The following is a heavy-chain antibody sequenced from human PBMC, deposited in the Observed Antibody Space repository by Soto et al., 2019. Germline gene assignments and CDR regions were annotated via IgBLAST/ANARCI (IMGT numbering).Heavy chain of an antibody. D-gene: IGHD2-21*01. Sequence: QVQLLQSGAEVKKSGSSVKVSCKVSGGIFRRYAISWVRPAPGQGLEWLGGIVPIFDITNYAQKFQGRVTITSDESTRTAYRALTSLRSEDTAVYYCARPDEVMYSSNHHYYYALDVCGQGTTVTVSS. CDR3: ARPDEVMYSSNHHYYYALDV. CDR2: IVPIFDIT. V-gene: IGHV1-69*01. CDR1: GGIFRRYA. J-gene: IGHJ6*02.